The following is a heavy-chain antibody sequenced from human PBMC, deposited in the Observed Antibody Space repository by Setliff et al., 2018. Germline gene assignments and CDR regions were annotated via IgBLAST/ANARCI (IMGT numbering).Heavy chain of an antibody. J-gene: IGHJ4*02. D-gene: IGHD6-19*01. Sequence: GASVNVSCKASGYTFTSYYMHWVRQAPGQGLEWMGIINPSGGSTSYAQKFQGRVTMTRDTSTSTVYMELSSLRSEDTAVYYCARDEGSGWYVGYWGQGTLVTVSS. CDR2: INPSGGST. V-gene: IGHV1-46*01. CDR3: ARDEGSGWYVGY. CDR1: GYTFTSYY.